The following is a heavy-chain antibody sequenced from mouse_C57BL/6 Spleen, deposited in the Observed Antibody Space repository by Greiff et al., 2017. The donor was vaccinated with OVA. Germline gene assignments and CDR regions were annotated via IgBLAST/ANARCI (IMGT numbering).Heavy chain of an antibody. D-gene: IGHD1-3*01. Sequence: DVMLVESGGGLVQPGGSLKLSCAASGFTFSDYGMAWVRQAPRKGPEWVAFISNLAYSIYYADTVTGRCTISRENAKNTLYLEMSSLRSEDTAMYYCARLTKAMDYWGQGTSVTVSS. V-gene: IGHV5-15*01. CDR1: GFTFSDYG. CDR2: ISNLAYSI. J-gene: IGHJ4*01. CDR3: ARLTKAMDY.